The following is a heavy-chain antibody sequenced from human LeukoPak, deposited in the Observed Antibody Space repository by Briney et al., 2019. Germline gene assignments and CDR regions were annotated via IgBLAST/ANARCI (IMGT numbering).Heavy chain of an antibody. CDR3: AAYCSSTSCQSFDY. D-gene: IGHD2-2*01. Sequence: SEILSVTCSVSGGSISSGSYDWSWIRQPGGKGLEWIGRIYSSGSTKYNPSLKSRVTISLDTSKNQFSLMLSSVTAADTAVYYCAAYCSSTSCQSFDYWGQGTLVTVSS. CDR1: GGSISSGSYD. CDR2: IYSSGST. V-gene: IGHV4-61*02. J-gene: IGHJ4*02.